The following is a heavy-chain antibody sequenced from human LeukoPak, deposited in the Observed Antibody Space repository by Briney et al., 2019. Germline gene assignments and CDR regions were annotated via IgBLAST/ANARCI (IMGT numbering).Heavy chain of an antibody. D-gene: IGHD3-3*01. CDR3: ARGANYDFWSGYYTRRYFDY. Sequence: SETLSLTCAVYGGSFSGYYWSWTRQPPGKGLEWIGEINHSGSTNYNPSLKSRVTISVDTSKNQFSLKLSSVTAADTAVYYCARGANYDFWSGYYTRRYFDYWGQGTLVTVSS. CDR1: GGSFSGYY. CDR2: INHSGST. V-gene: IGHV4-34*01. J-gene: IGHJ4*02.